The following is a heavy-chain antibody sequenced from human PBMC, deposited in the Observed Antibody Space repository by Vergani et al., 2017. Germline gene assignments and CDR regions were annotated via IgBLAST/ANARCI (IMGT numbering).Heavy chain of an antibody. J-gene: IGHJ5*02. D-gene: IGHD5-12*01. V-gene: IGHV4-4*07. CDR3: ARIRTYDSQGWFDP. CDR2: IYTSGST. CDR1: GGSISSYY. Sequence: QVQLQESGPGLVKPSETLSLTCTVSGGSISSYYWSWIRQPAGKGLEWIGRIYTSGSTNYNPSLKSRVTMSVDTSKNHFSLKLSSVTAADTAVYYCARIRTYDSQGWFDPWGQGTLVTVAS.